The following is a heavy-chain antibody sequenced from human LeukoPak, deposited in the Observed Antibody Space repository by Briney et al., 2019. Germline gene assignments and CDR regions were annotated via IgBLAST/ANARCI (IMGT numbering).Heavy chain of an antibody. CDR2: IYPGDFDT. CDR3: ARREIVAGTTAY. CDR1: GYSFTSYW. D-gene: IGHD6-19*01. Sequence: GESLKISCKGSGYSFTSYWIGWVRQMARKGLEWMGLIYPGDFDTRYSPSFQGQVTISADKSINTACLQWSSLKASDTAMYYCARREIVAGTTAYWGQGTLVTVSS. J-gene: IGHJ4*02. V-gene: IGHV5-51*01.